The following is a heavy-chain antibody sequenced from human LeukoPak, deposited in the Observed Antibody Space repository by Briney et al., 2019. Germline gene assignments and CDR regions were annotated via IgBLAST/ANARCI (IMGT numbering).Heavy chain of an antibody. V-gene: IGHV3-30-3*01. D-gene: IGHD3-3*01. Sequence: GGSLRLSCAASGFTFSSYAMHWVCQAPGKGLEWVAVISYDGSNKYYADSVKGRFTISRDNSKNTLYLQMNSLRAEDTAVYYCARDGGKITIFGVVILYYFDYWGQGTLVTVSS. CDR3: ARDGGKITIFGVVILYYFDY. J-gene: IGHJ4*02. CDR1: GFTFSSYA. CDR2: ISYDGSNK.